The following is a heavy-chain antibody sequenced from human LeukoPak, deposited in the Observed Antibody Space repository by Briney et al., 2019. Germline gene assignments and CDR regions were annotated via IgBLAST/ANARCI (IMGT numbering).Heavy chain of an antibody. CDR3: ARDRPRGYSYGTVVDY. CDR2: IKQDGSEK. V-gene: IGHV3-7*01. D-gene: IGHD5-18*01. Sequence: GGSLRLSCAASGFTFSSYWMSWVRQAPGKGLEWVANIKQDGSEKYYVDSVKGRFTISRDNVKNSLYLQMNSLRAEDTAVYYCARDRPRGYSYGTVVDYWGQGTLVTVSS. CDR1: GFTFSSYW. J-gene: IGHJ4*02.